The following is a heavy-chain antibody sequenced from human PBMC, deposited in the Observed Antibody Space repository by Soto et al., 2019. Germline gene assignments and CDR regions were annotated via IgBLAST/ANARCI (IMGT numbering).Heavy chain of an antibody. CDR2: IYYTGST. D-gene: IGHD7-27*01. J-gene: IGHJ4*02. V-gene: IGHV4-59*11. Sequence: QVHLQESGPGLVKPSETLSLTCTVSGGSINNHYWSWIRQPPEKGLEWIGYIYYTGSTNYNPSLKSRVTMSVDTPKNQFSLNLTSLTAADTAIYYCARANWYSEYWGQGTLVTVSP. CDR1: GGSINNHY. CDR3: ARANWYSEY.